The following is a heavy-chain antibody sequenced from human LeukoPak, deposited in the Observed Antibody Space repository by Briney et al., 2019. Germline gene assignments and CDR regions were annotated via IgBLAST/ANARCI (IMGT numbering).Heavy chain of an antibody. CDR2: ISGGGGNT. CDR3: AKGGRDTGGNWFDP. D-gene: IGHD2-8*02. V-gene: IGHV3-23*01. Sequence: GGSLRLSCAASGFTFSNYAMTWVRQAPGKGLEWVSGISGGGGNTYYADSVKGRFNISRDNSKKTVHLQMSSLRAEDTAVYYCAKGGRDTGGNWFDPWGQGTLVTVSS. J-gene: IGHJ5*02. CDR1: GFTFSNYA.